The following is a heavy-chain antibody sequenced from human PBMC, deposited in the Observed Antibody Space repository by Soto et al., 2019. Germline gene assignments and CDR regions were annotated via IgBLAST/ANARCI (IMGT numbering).Heavy chain of an antibody. CDR3: ARQVVGGNDWYFFDS. CDR2: IIPVSGVR. J-gene: IGHJ4*02. D-gene: IGHD5-12*01. Sequence: QVQLVQSGAEVKKPGSSVKVSCKTSGGSFSIYVITWVRQAPGQGLEWMGGIIPVSGVRNFAQKFQGRVTLNADESTTTAYMELRSLRLDDAAVYYCARQVVGGNDWYFFDSWGQGTLVTVSS. V-gene: IGHV1-69*01. CDR1: GGSFSIYV.